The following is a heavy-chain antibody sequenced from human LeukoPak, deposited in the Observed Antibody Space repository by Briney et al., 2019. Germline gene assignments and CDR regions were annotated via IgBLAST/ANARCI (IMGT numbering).Heavy chain of an antibody. V-gene: IGHV3-66*01. CDR1: GLSVSRKY. Sequence: GGSLTLSCAASGLSVSRKYLSWLGLAPGTGLEWAAVVYTGGSPCYHDSVKGRLAICRHNCKNVLELHMNGLKAEDPAGYCRAREGPLYYDTSVADYWGQGTLVTVSS. D-gene: IGHD3-22*01. CDR2: VYTGGSP. J-gene: IGHJ4*02. CDR3: AREGPLYYDTSVADY.